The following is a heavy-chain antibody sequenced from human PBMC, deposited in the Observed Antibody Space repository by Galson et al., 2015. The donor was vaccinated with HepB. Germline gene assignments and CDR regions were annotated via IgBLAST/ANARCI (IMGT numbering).Heavy chain of an antibody. CDR3: ARVYFGSGSSSAYWYFDL. CDR1: GFTFSSYT. Sequence: SLRLSCAASGFTFSSYTMNWVRQAPGKGRDSVSYISSTGTTLYYADPAKGRFTISRDNAQNSLYLQMNSLRDEDTAVYYCARVYFGSGSSSAYWYFDLWGRGALVTVSS. J-gene: IGHJ2*01. D-gene: IGHD3-10*01. V-gene: IGHV3-48*02. CDR2: ISSTGTTL.